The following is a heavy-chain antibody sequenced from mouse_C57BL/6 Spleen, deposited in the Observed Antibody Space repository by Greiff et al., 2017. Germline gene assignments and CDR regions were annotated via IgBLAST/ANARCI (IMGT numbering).Heavy chain of an antibody. Sequence: EVQLVESGGGLVKPGGSLKLSCAASGFTFSSYTMSWVRQTPEKRLEWVATISGGGGNTYYPDSVKGRFTISRDNAKNTLYLQMSSLRSEDTALYYCARHTYYDYDVDAMDYWGQGTSVTVSS. CDR3: ARHTYYDYDVDAMDY. J-gene: IGHJ4*01. CDR2: ISGGGGNT. CDR1: GFTFSSYT. D-gene: IGHD2-4*01. V-gene: IGHV5-9*01.